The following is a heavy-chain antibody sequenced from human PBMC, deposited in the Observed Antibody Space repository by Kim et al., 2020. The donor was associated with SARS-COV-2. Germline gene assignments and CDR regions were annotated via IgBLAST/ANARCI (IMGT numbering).Heavy chain of an antibody. V-gene: IGHV3-64D*06. CDR3: VKAGLRFLEWLLFDY. Sequence: DSVKGRFTISRDNSKNTLYLQMSSLRAEDTAVYYCVKAGLRFLEWLLFDYWGQGTLVTVSS. J-gene: IGHJ4*02. D-gene: IGHD3-3*01.